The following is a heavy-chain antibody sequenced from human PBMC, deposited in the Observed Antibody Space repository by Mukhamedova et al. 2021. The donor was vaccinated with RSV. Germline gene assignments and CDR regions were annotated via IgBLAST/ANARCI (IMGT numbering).Heavy chain of an antibody. J-gene: IGHJ4*02. D-gene: IGHD6-13*01. Sequence: VSYISSSGSTIYYADSVKGRFTISRDNAKNSLYLQMNSLRAEDTAVYYCARDPSRIAAAGMPFDYWGQGTLVTVSS. CDR2: ISSSGSTI. CDR3: ARDPSRIAAAGMPFDY. V-gene: IGHV3-48*03.